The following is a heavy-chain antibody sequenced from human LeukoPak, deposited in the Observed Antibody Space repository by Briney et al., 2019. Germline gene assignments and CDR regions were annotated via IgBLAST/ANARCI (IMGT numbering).Heavy chain of an antibody. CDR2: INPNSGGT. J-gene: IGHJ4*02. D-gene: IGHD6-13*01. Sequence: ASVKVSCKASGYTFTGYYMHWVRQAPGQGLEWMGWINPNSGGTNYAQKFQGRVTMTRATSISTAYMELSRLRSDDTAVYYCARSPLAAAGRRMFDYWGQGTLVTVSS. CDR1: GYTFTGYY. V-gene: IGHV1-2*02. CDR3: ARSPLAAAGRRMFDY.